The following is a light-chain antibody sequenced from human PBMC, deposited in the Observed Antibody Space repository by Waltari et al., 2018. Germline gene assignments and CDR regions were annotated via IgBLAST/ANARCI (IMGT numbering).Light chain of an antibody. Sequence: DFQMTQSPSILSASVGDRVTITCRASQSVGRLLAWYQQKPGSAPKLLIYQASNLESGVPSRFSGAGSGTEFTLTISSLQAEDVAVYYCHQYFKLPRTFGQGTKVEIK. J-gene: IGKJ1*01. CDR2: QAS. CDR3: HQYFKLPRT. V-gene: IGKV1-5*03. CDR1: QSVGRL.